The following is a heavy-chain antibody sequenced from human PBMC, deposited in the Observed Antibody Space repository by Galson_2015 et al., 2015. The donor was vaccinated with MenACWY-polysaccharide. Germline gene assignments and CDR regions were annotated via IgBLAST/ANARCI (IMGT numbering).Heavy chain of an antibody. CDR3: ARGRGQLPLQFDY. D-gene: IGHD1-1*01. CDR1: GDSISTYY. Sequence: ETLSLTCTVSGDSISTYYWNWIRQLPGKGLEWVGYIYYTGSTNYNPSFNSRVTISLDTSQNQYSLKLKSVTAADTAVYYCARGRGQLPLQFDYWGQGVLVTVSS. V-gene: IGHV4-59*01. CDR2: IYYTGST. J-gene: IGHJ4*02.